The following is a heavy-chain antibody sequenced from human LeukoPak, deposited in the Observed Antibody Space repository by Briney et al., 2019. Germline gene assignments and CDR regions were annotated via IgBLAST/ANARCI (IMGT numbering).Heavy chain of an antibody. CDR3: ARDRIAVAGTFLYYYYYYMDV. CDR2: ISPNSGGT. CDR1: GYTFTAYY. D-gene: IGHD6-19*01. Sequence: ASVKVSCKASGYTFTAYYMHWVRQAPGQGLEWMGWISPNSGGTNYAQKFQGRVTMTRDTSISTAYMELSRLRSDDTAMYYCARDRIAVAGTFLYYYYYYMDVWGKGTTVTISS. V-gene: IGHV1-2*02. J-gene: IGHJ6*03.